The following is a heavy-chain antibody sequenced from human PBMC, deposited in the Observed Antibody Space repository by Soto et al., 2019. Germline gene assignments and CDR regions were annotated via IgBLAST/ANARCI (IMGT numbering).Heavy chain of an antibody. CDR2: ISAYNGNT. V-gene: IGHV1-18*01. CDR1: GYTFTSYG. D-gene: IGHD3-3*01. J-gene: IGHJ6*02. Sequence: ASVKVSCKASGYTFTSYGISWVRQAPGQGLEWMGWISAYNGNTNYAQKLQGRVTMTTDTSTSTAYMELRSLRSDDTAVYYCASDQEAIFGVVFLYYYGMDVWGQGTTVTVSS. CDR3: ASDQEAIFGVVFLYYYGMDV.